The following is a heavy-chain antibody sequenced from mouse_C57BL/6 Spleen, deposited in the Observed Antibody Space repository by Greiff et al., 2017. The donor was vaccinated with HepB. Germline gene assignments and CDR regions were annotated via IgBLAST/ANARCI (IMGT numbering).Heavy chain of an antibody. CDR2: INPGSGGT. CDR1: GYAFTNYL. Sequence: QVQLQQSGAELVRPGTSVKVSCKASGYAFTNYLIEWVKQRPGQGLEWIGVINPGSGGTNYNEKFKGKATLTADKSSSTSYMQLSSLTSEDSAVYYCACYSGSSPFAYWGQGTLVTVSA. CDR3: ACYSGSSPFAY. D-gene: IGHD1-1*01. V-gene: IGHV1-54*01. J-gene: IGHJ3*01.